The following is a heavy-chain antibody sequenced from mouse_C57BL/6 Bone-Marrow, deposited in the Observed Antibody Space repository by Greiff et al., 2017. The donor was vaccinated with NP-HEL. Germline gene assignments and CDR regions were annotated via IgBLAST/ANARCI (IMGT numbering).Heavy chain of an antibody. V-gene: IGHV5-4*01. Sequence: EVHLVESGGGLVKPGGSLKLSCAASGFTFSSYAMSWVRQTPEKRLEWVATISDGGSYTYYPDNVKGRFTISRDNAKNNLYLQMSHLKSEDTAMYYCARDLVDSSGPFAYWGQGTLVTVSA. D-gene: IGHD3-2*02. J-gene: IGHJ3*01. CDR3: ARDLVDSSGPFAY. CDR2: ISDGGSYT. CDR1: GFTFSSYA.